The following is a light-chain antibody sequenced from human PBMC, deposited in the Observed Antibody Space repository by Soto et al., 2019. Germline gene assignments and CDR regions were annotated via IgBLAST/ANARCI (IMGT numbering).Light chain of an antibody. CDR2: GAS. J-gene: IGKJ3*01. CDR1: ERISSNF. Sequence: VLTQSPDTLSLSPGERVTLSCRASERISSNFLAWYQQRPGQAPRLLIYGASTRASGIPDRFSGSGSGTDFALTISRLEPEDFAVFYCQQYGTSPFTFGPGTTVEIK. CDR3: QQYGTSPFT. V-gene: IGKV3-20*01.